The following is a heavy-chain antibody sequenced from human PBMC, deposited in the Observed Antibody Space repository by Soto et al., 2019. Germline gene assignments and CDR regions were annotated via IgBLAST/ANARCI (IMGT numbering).Heavy chain of an antibody. CDR3: AKDRSIRDSSTYYPNYYYGLDV. D-gene: IGHD3-22*01. CDR2: ISFDGSHE. V-gene: IGHV3-30*18. Sequence: QVQLVESGGGVVQPGRSLRLSCAASEFTFSDYSMHWVRQAPGKGLEWVAVISFDGSHEYYADSVQGRITISRDNSKNTLYLQINSLRAEDTAVYYCAKDRSIRDSSTYYPNYYYGLDVWGQGTTVTVSS. J-gene: IGHJ6*02. CDR1: EFTFSDYS.